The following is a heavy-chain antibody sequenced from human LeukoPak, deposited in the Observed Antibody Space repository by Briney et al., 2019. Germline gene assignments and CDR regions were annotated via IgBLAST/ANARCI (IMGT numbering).Heavy chain of an antibody. J-gene: IGHJ6*03. CDR1: GYTFTGYY. V-gene: IGHV1-2*02. D-gene: IGHD3-3*01. Sequence: ASVKVSCKASGYTFTGYYMHWVRQAPGQGLEWMGWINPNSGGTNYAQKFQGRVTMTRDTSISTAYMELSRLRSDDTAVYYCAITSPLEWLSNYYMDVWGKGTTVTVSS. CDR2: INPNSGGT. CDR3: AITSPLEWLSNYYMDV.